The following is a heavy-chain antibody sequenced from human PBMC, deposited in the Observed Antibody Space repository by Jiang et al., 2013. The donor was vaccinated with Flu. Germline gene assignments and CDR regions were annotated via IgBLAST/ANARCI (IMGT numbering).Heavy chain of an antibody. CDR2: IIPIFGIS. V-gene: IGHV1-69*01. J-gene: IGHJ4*02. CDR3: ARAVGGYSYGYVAY. CDR1: RHLQQLC. Sequence: GAEVKKPGSVGEGLLQGFCRHLQQLCFQLGATGPLDKDLSGWEGIIPIFGISNYAQEFQGRVTINADESGSTAYMELSSLRSEDTAVYYCARAVGGYSYGYVAYWGQGTLVTVSS. D-gene: IGHD5-18*01.